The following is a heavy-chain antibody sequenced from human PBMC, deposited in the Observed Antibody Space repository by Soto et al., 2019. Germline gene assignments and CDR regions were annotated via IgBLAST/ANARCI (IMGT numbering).Heavy chain of an antibody. D-gene: IGHD3-10*01. Sequence: QVRPEESGGGVVQPGRSLRLSCAASGFTVRSYVMHWVRQTPGKGLEWVALTWIDGSEEYYADSVNGRFTISRDNSKNTLYLQMNSLGAEDTAVYFCARDSRGSGTFDYWGQGTLVSVSS. CDR2: TWIDGSEE. J-gene: IGHJ4*02. CDR3: ARDSRGSGTFDY. CDR1: GFTVRSYV. V-gene: IGHV3-33*03.